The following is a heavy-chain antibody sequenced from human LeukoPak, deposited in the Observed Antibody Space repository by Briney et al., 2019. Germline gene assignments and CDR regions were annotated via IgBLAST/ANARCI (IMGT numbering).Heavy chain of an antibody. CDR3: AKITRGYCSGGSCYGKNWFDP. CDR2: ISYDGSNK. Sequence: PGGSLRLSCAASGFTFSSYGMHWVRQAPGKGLEWVAVISYDGSNKYYADSVKGRFTISRDNSKNTLYLQMNSLRAEDTAVYYCAKITRGYCSGGSCYGKNWFDPWGQGTLVTVSS. J-gene: IGHJ5*02. V-gene: IGHV3-30*18. CDR1: GFTFSSYG. D-gene: IGHD2-15*01.